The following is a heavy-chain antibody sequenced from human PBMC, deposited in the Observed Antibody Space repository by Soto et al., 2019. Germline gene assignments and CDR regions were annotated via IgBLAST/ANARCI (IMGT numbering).Heavy chain of an antibody. D-gene: IGHD6-19*01. CDR1: GYSFTSYW. J-gene: IGHJ4*02. CDR3: ARHQYSSNLFDY. CDR2: IFPSDSDT. V-gene: IGHV5-51*01. Sequence: PGESLKISCKGSGYSFTSYWIGWVRQMPGKGLECMGIIFPSDSDTRYSPSFQGQVTISADKSISTAYLQWSSLKASDTAMYYCARHQYSSNLFDYWGQGTLVTVSS.